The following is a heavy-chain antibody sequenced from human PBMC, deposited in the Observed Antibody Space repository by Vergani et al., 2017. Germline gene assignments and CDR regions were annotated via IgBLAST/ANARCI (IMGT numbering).Heavy chain of an antibody. V-gene: IGHV3-21*06. CDR3: ARDGGYSYGFPFDS. Sequence: EVQLVESGGGLVKPGGSLRLSCAASGFTFSSYSMNWVRQAPGKGLEWVSSISSRSTYIYYADSVKGRFTLSRDNAKNSLYLQMNSLRAEDTAVYYCARDGGYSYGFPFDSWGQGPLVTVSS. D-gene: IGHD5-18*01. CDR1: GFTFSSYS. J-gene: IGHJ4*02. CDR2: ISSRSTYI.